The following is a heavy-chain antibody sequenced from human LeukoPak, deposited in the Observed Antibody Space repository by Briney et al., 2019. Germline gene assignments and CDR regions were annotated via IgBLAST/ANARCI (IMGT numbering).Heavy chain of an antibody. CDR3: ARANLALTALDY. D-gene: IGHD7-27*01. V-gene: IGHV4-39*01. J-gene: IGHJ4*02. Sequence: SETLSLTCTVSGGSISSSSYYWGWIRQPPGKGLEWIGSIYYSGSTYYNPSLKSRVTISVDTSKNQFSLKLSSVTAADTAVYYCARANLALTALDYWGQGTLVTVSS. CDR2: IYYSGST. CDR1: GGSISSSSYY.